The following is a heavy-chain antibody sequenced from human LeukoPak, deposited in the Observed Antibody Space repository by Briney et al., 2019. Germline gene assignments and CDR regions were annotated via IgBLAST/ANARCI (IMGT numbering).Heavy chain of an antibody. CDR3: ARALRYYGSGSYYNVYWFDP. V-gene: IGHV4-59*01. Sequence: KSSETLSLTCTVSGGSISSYYWSWIRQPPGRGLEWIGYIYYSGSTNYNPSLKSRVTISVDTSKNQFSLKLSSVTAADTAVYYCARALRYYGSGSYYNVYWFDPWGQGTLVTVSS. D-gene: IGHD3-10*01. CDR1: GGSISSYY. CDR2: IYYSGST. J-gene: IGHJ5*02.